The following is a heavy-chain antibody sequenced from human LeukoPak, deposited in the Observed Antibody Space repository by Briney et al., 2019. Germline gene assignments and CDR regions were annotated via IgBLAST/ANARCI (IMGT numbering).Heavy chain of an antibody. Sequence: GASVKVSCKASGYTFTGYYMHWVRQAPGQGLEWMGWINPNSGGTNYAQKFQGRVTMTRDTSISTAYMELSRLRSDDTAVYYCARTRTTGTTAFDYWGQGTLVTVSS. CDR2: INPNSGGT. CDR3: ARTRTTGTTAFDY. V-gene: IGHV1-2*02. CDR1: GYTFTGYY. J-gene: IGHJ4*02. D-gene: IGHD1-1*01.